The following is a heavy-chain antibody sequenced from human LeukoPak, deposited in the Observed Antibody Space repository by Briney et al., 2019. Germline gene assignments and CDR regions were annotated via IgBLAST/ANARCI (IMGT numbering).Heavy chain of an antibody. CDR2: ISAYNGNT. V-gene: IGHV1-18*01. J-gene: IGHJ4*02. CDR1: GYTFTSYG. Sequence: ASVKVSCKASGYTFTSYGISWVRQAPGQGLEWMGWISAYNGNTDYAQKLQGRVTMTTDTSTSTAYMELRSLRSDDTAVYYCARVETNGGGIFEYDFWSGLFDYWGQGTLVTVSS. D-gene: IGHD3-3*01. CDR3: ARVETNGGGIFEYDFWSGLFDY.